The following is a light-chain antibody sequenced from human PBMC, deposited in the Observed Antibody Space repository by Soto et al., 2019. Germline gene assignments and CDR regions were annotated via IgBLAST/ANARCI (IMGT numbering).Light chain of an antibody. CDR3: QQYDNVPWT. J-gene: IGKJ1*01. CDR1: QDISNY. Sequence: DIPMTQSPSSLSASVGDRVTITCQANQDISNYLNWFQQKPGKAPKLLIYDASNLATGVPARFSGSGSATYFTFTISSLQPEDIATYFCQQYDNVPWTFGQGTKVEIK. V-gene: IGKV1-33*01. CDR2: DAS.